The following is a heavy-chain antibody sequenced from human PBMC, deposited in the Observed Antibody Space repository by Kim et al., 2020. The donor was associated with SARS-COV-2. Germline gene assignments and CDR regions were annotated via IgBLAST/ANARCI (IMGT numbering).Heavy chain of an antibody. J-gene: IGHJ3*02. Sequence: GGSLRLSCAASGFTFSSYAMHWVRQAPGKGLEWVAVISYDGSNKYYADSVKGRFTISRDNSKNTLYLQMNSLRAEDTAVYYCARDATVLETMVRGVTGGVVKFDAFDIWGQGTMVTVSS. D-gene: IGHD3-10*01. CDR2: ISYDGSNK. CDR3: ARDATVLETMVRGVTGGVVKFDAFDI. CDR1: GFTFSSYA. V-gene: IGHV3-30*04.